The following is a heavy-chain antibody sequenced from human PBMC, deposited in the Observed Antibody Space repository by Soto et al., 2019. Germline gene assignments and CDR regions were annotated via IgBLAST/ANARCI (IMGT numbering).Heavy chain of an antibody. CDR3: ARDRTSLNGARLYYYGMDV. V-gene: IGHV1-18*01. J-gene: IGHJ6*02. D-gene: IGHD4-17*01. CDR1: DYTFTSYG. Sequence: ASVKVSCKASDYTFTSYGISWVRQAPGQGLEWMGWISDYKGNTNYAQKLQGRVTMTTDTSTSTAYMELRSLRSDDTAVYFCARDRTSLNGARLYYYGMDVWGQGTTVPVSS. CDR2: ISDYKGNT.